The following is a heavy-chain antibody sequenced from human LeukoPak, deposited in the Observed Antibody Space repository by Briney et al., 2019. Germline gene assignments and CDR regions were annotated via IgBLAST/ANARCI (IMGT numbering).Heavy chain of an antibody. CDR3: ARNAFPVLTYYYGSESTWDYMDV. V-gene: IGHV1-2*02. CDR1: GYTFTGYY. Sequence: ASVKVSCKASGYTFTGYYMHWVRQAPGQGLEWMGWINPNSGGTNYAQKLQGRVTMTTDTSTSTAYMELRSLRSDDTAVYYCARNAFPVLTYYYGSESTWDYMDVWGKGTTVTISS. J-gene: IGHJ6*03. D-gene: IGHD3-10*01. CDR2: INPNSGGT.